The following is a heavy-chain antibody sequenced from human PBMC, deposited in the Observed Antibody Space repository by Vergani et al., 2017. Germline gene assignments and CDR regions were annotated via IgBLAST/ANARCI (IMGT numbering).Heavy chain of an antibody. CDR2: ISWNSGSI. V-gene: IGHV3-9*03. CDR1: GFTFDDYA. CDR3: AKEVWTRDGYNSGFDY. J-gene: IGHJ4*02. D-gene: IGHD5-24*01. Sequence: EVQLVESGGGLVQPGRSLRLSCAASGFTFDDYAMHWVRQAPGKGLEWVSGISWNSGSIGYADSVKGRFTISRDNAKNSLYLQMNSLRAEDMALYYCAKEVWTRDGYNSGFDYWGQGTLVTVSS.